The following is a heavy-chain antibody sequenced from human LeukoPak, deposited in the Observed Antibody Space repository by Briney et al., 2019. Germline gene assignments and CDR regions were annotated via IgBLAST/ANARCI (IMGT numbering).Heavy chain of an antibody. J-gene: IGHJ4*02. CDR2: MYKNVIT. CDR3: VRRLASGDYHPLG. V-gene: IGHV4-39*01. D-gene: IGHD1-26*01. Sequence: SETLSLTCTVSGGSISSTTCYWGWVRQPPGKGLEWIGSMYKNVITYYNPSLESRVTISVDMSKSQFSLKLNSVTAADTAVYYCVRRLASGDYHPLGWGQGTLVTVSS. CDR1: GGSISSTTCY.